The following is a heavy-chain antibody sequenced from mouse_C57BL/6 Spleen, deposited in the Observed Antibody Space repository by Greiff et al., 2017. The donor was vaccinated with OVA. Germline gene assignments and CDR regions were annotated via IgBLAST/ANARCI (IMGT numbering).Heavy chain of an antibody. J-gene: IGHJ2*01. CDR1: GYTFTSYW. CDR3: ARSTGREEYYFDY. V-gene: IGHV1-52*01. Sequence: VQLQQSGAELVRPGSSVKLSCKASGYTFTSYWMHWVKQRPIQGLEWIGNIDPSDSETHYNQKFKDKATLTVDKSSSTAYMQLSSLTSEDSAVYYCARSTGREEYYFDYWGQGTTLTVSS. CDR2: IDPSDSET. D-gene: IGHD4-1*01.